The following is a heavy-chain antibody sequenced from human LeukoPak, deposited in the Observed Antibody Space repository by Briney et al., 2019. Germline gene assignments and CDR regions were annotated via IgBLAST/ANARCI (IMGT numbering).Heavy chain of an antibody. V-gene: IGHV1-24*01. J-gene: IGHJ4*02. CDR1: GYTLTELS. Sequence: ASVKVSCKVSGYTLTELSMHWVRQAPGKGLEWMGGFDPEDGETIYAQKVQGRVTMTEDTSTDTAYMELSSLRSEDTAVYYCATDSRSLAARPNFDYWGQGTLVTVSS. D-gene: IGHD6-6*01. CDR2: FDPEDGET. CDR3: ATDSRSLAARPNFDY.